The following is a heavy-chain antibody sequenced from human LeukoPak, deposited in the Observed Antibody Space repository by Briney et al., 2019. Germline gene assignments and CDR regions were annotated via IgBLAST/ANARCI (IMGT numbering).Heavy chain of an antibody. V-gene: IGHV4-4*02. CDR2: IYHSGST. CDR1: GGSISSSNW. J-gene: IGHJ4*02. CDR3: ARDRLSSWYGRLVPASFDY. Sequence: SETLSLTCAVSGGSISSSNWWSWVRQPPGKGLEWIGEIYHSGSTNYNPSLKSRVTISVDKSKNQFPLKLSSVTAADTAVFYCARDRLSSWYGRLVPASFDYWGQGTLVTVSS. D-gene: IGHD6-13*01.